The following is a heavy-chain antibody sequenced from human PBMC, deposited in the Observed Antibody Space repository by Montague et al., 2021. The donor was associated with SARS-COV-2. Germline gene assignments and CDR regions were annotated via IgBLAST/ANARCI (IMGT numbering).Heavy chain of an antibody. J-gene: IGHJ4*02. V-gene: IGHV6-1*01. CDR2: TYFRSKWYN. CDR3: GRVFAPAGTFDF. Sequence: CAISGDSVYTNTTTWNWVRQSPSGDLEWLGRTYFRSKWYNDYAVXVKSRITINPDTSKNQFSLQLKSVTPKDTAIYFCGRVFAPAGTFDFWGQGTLVTVSS. CDR1: GDSVYTNTTT. D-gene: IGHD6-13*01.